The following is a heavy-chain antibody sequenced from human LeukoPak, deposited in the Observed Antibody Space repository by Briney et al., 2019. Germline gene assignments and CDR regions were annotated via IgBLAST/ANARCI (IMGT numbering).Heavy chain of an antibody. CDR2: INRDGSST. J-gene: IGHJ6*02. CDR3: AKYLTARGPPYALDV. D-gene: IGHD1-14*01. Sequence: GGSLRLSCAASGFTFSSYWMHWVRQAPGKGLVWVSRINRDGSSTNYADSVKGRFTISRDDAKNTLYLQMNSLRAEDTAVYYCAKYLTARGPPYALDVWGQGTTVTVSS. V-gene: IGHV3-74*01. CDR1: GFTFSSYW.